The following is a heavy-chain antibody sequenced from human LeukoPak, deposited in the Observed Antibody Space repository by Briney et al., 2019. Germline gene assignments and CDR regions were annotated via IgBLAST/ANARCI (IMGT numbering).Heavy chain of an antibody. J-gene: IGHJ6*03. CDR1: GFTFSSYA. D-gene: IGHD4-23*01. Sequence: GGSLRLSCAASGFTFSSYAMSWVRQAPGKGLEWVSAISGSGGSTYYADSVKGRFTISIDNSKNTLYLQMNSLRAEDTAVYYCAKVGLSGGYYYYMDVWGKGTTVTVSS. CDR2: ISGSGGST. CDR3: AKVGLSGGYYYYMDV. V-gene: IGHV3-23*01.